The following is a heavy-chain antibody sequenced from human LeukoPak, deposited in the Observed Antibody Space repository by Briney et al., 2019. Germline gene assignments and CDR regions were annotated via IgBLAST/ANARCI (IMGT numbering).Heavy chain of an antibody. CDR3: ASICSSASCYRGY. CDR1: GFTFSSYG. V-gene: IGHV3-30*02. D-gene: IGHD2-2*01. Sequence: GGSLRLSCAASGFTFSSYGMHWVRQAPGRGLEWGAFIRYDGSNKYYADSVKGRFTISRDNSKNTLYLQMNSLRAEDTAVYYCASICSSASCYRGYWGQGTLVTVSS. J-gene: IGHJ4*02. CDR2: IRYDGSNK.